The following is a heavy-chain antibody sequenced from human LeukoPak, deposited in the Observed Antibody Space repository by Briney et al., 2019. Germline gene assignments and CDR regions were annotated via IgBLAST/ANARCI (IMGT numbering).Heavy chain of an antibody. CDR2: IKQDGSEK. V-gene: IGHV3-7*03. D-gene: IGHD3-22*01. J-gene: IGHJ3*02. Sequence: GGSLRLSCAASGFTFSSYWMSWVRQAPGKGLEWVANIKQDGSEKYYVDSVKGRFTISRDNAKNSLYLQMNSLRAEDTAVYYCARDLTYYYDSSGYYPSAFDIWGQGTMVTVSS. CDR1: GFTFSSYW. CDR3: ARDLTYYYDSSGYYPSAFDI.